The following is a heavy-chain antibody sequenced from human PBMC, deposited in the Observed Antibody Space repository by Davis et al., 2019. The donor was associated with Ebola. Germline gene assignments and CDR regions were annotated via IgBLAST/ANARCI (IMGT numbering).Heavy chain of an antibody. D-gene: IGHD4/OR15-4a*01. CDR3: ARAVDYGYVRR. CDR1: GGSMSSYY. J-gene: IGHJ4*02. Sequence: PSETLSLTCTVSGGSMSSYYWSWIRQPPGKGLEWIGYIYYSGSTYYNPSLKSRVTISVDTSKNQFSLKLSSVTAADTAVYYCARAVDYGYVRRWGQGTLVTVSS. CDR2: IYYSGST. V-gene: IGHV4-30-4*01.